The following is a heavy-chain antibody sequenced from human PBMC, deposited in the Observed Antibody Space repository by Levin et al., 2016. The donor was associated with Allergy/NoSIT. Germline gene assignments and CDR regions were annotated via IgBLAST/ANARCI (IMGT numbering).Heavy chain of an antibody. CDR3: ARVSVVGGYTWFDP. Sequence: WVRQAPGQGLEWMGWVSAYSGNTIYAQNLQGRVTLTTETSTSTAYMELRSLRSDDTAVYFCARVSVVGGYTWFDPWGQGTLVTVSS. V-gene: IGHV1-18*01. CDR2: VSAYSGNT. D-gene: IGHD2-2*01. J-gene: IGHJ5*02.